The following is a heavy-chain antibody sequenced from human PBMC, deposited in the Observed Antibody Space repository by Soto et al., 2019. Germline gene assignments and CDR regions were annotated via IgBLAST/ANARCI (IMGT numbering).Heavy chain of an antibody. Sequence: QVQLVQSGAEVKKPGSSVKVSCKTSGGTFSTYSIVWVRQAPGEGLEWMGGIIPIFGTANYAHKFQDRVTITADKSTNTAFMELSSLKSEDTAMYYCASSSGNNYGVGTNYYFDEWGQGTLVTVSS. V-gene: IGHV1-69*06. J-gene: IGHJ4*02. CDR3: ASSSGNNYGVGTNYYFDE. CDR1: GGTFSTYS. CDR2: IIPIFGTA. D-gene: IGHD1-26*01.